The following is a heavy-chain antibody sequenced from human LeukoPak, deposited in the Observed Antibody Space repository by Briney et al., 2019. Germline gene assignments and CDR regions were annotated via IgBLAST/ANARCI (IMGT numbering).Heavy chain of an antibody. Sequence: ASVKVSCKASGYTFTVYYMHWVRQAPGQGLEWMGWINPNSGGTNYAQKFQGRVTMTRDTSTSTDYTELSRLRSDDTAGYYCARGKNVVVPAARSWFDPWGQGTLVTVSS. CDR3: ARGKNVVVPAARSWFDP. V-gene: IGHV1-2*02. CDR2: INPNSGGT. J-gene: IGHJ5*02. D-gene: IGHD2-2*01. CDR1: GYTFTVYY.